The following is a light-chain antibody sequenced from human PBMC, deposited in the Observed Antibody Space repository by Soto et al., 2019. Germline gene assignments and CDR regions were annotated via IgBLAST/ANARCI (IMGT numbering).Light chain of an antibody. CDR2: HGN. V-gene: IGLV1-44*01. CDR3: AAWDDTLNGVV. J-gene: IGLJ2*01. CDR1: SSNIGSNA. Sequence: QSVLTQPPSASGTPGQRVTISCAGSSSNIGSNAINWYHQLPGAAPKLLIYHGNQRPSGVPDRFSGSKSGTSASLAIGGLQSEGEADYFCAAWDDTLNGVVFGGGTKLTVL.